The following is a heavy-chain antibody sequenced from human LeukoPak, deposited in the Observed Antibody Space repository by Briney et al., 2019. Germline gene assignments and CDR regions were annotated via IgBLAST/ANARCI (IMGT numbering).Heavy chain of an antibody. D-gene: IGHD5/OR15-5a*01. CDR2: VTSDGTNS. CDR3: ARGVRYGMDV. Sequence: GGSLRLSCVGSGFTFSVYWLHWVRQAPGKGLGWVSHVTSDGTNSRNADSVKGRFTISRDNAKNTLYLQMNTLRAEDTAVYYCARGVRYGMDVWGQGTTVTVSS. V-gene: IGHV3-74*01. J-gene: IGHJ6*02. CDR1: GFTFSVYW.